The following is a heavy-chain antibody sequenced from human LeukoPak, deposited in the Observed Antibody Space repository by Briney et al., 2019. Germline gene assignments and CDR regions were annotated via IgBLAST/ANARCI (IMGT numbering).Heavy chain of an antibody. Sequence: SETLSLTCTVSGGSISSYYWSWIRQPPGKGLEWIGYIYYSGSTNYNPSLKSRVTISVDTSKNQFSLKLSSVTAADTAVYYCARIAVAGWHNFDYWGQGTLVTVSS. D-gene: IGHD6-19*01. J-gene: IGHJ4*02. V-gene: IGHV4-59*01. CDR1: GGSISSYY. CDR2: IYYSGST. CDR3: ARIAVAGWHNFDY.